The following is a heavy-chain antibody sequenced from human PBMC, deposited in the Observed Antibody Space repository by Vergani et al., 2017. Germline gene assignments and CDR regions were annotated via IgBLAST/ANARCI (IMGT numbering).Heavy chain of an antibody. CDR2: ISSSSSYT. V-gene: IGHV3-11*06. CDR1: GFTFSDYY. D-gene: IGHD6-13*01. CDR3: ARVLREVAAARRFYGMDV. Sequence: QVQLVESGGGLVKPGGSLRLSCAASGFTFSDYYMSWIRQAPGKGLEWVSYISSSSSYTNYADSVKGRFTISRDNAKNSLYLQMNSLRAEDTAVYYCARVLREVAAARRFYGMDVWGQGTTVTVSS. J-gene: IGHJ6*02.